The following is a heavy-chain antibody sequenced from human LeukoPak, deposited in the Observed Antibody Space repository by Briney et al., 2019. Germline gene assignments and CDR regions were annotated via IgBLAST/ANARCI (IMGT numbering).Heavy chain of an antibody. J-gene: IGHJ4*02. CDR3: ARDLGYCSGGSCRIFDY. CDR1: GYTFTGYY. Sequence: ASVKVSCTASGYTFTGYYLHWVRQAPGQGLEWMGWINSNSGATNYARKFQGRGTMTRDTSISAAYMELSSLRSDDTAVYYCARDLGYCSGGSCRIFDYWGQGTLVTVSS. CDR2: INSNSGAT. D-gene: IGHD2-15*01. V-gene: IGHV1-2*07.